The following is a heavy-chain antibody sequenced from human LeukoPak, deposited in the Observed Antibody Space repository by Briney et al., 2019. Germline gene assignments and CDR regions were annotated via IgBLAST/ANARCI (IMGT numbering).Heavy chain of an antibody. J-gene: IGHJ4*02. CDR2: INPSGGST. Sequence: ASVNVSCKASGYTFTSYYMHWVRQAPGQGLEWMGIINPSGGSTSYAQKFQGRVTMTRDTSTSTVYMELSSLRSEDTAVYYCASIAAAGLDYWGQGTLVTVSS. D-gene: IGHD6-13*01. CDR1: GYTFTSYY. CDR3: ASIAAAGLDY. V-gene: IGHV1-46*01.